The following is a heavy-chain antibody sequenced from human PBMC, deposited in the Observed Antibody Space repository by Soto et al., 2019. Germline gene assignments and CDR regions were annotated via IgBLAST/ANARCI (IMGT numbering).Heavy chain of an antibody. CDR3: AKIDGYFDY. D-gene: IGHD3-22*01. V-gene: IGHV3-23*01. CDR1: GFTFINTG. Sequence: EVQVLQSGGGLVPPGGSLKLSCEGSGFTFINTGMSWVHQAPGQGLEWVSAITGNVDTTYDADSVKGRFTISKDNSKCTLYMKMNSLKAEDTAVYYCAKIDGYFDYWGQGTLVTVSS. J-gene: IGHJ4*02. CDR2: ITGNVDTT.